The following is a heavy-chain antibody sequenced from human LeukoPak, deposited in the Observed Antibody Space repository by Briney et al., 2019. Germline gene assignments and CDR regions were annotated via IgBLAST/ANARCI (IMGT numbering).Heavy chain of an antibody. D-gene: IGHD1-26*01. CDR2: ISYDGSNK. Sequence: PGGSLRLSCAASGFTFSSYAMHWVRQAPGKGLEGVAVISYDGSNKYYADSVKGRFTISRDNSKNTLYLQMNSLRADDTAVYYCAKHIVGATTDAFDIWGQGTMVTVSS. J-gene: IGHJ3*02. CDR1: GFTFSSYA. CDR3: AKHIVGATTDAFDI. V-gene: IGHV3-30-3*01.